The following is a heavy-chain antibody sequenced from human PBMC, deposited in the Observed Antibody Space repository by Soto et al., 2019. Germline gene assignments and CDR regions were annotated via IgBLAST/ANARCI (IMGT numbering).Heavy chain of an antibody. Sequence: QLHLIQYGAEVKKPGSSVKVSCKASGGTFNNYAFSWVRQAPGQGLEWMGGIIPVFSATHYAQNFQGRVTISANDSTTAVYLGFISLRSADPAVYGVASSTVFGLIALTSKRWFDPWGQGNVVIVSS. CDR2: IIPVFSAT. CDR1: GGTFNNYA. CDR3: ASSTVFGLIALTSKRWFDP. J-gene: IGHJ5*02. V-gene: IGHV1-69*01. D-gene: IGHD3-3*01.